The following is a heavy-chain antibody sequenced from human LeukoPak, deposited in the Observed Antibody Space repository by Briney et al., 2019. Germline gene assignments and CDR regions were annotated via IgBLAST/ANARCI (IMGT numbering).Heavy chain of an antibody. V-gene: IGHV3-48*01. D-gene: IGHD3-16*02. CDR2: ISSSSSTI. J-gene: IGHJ4*02. Sequence: PGGSLRLSCAASGFTFSSYSMNWVRQAPGKGLEWVSYISSSSSTIYCADSVKGRFTISRDNAKNSLYLQMNSLRAEDTAVYYCARGGDVWGSYRYIEFDYWGQGTLVTVAS. CDR1: GFTFSSYS. CDR3: ARGGDVWGSYRYIEFDY.